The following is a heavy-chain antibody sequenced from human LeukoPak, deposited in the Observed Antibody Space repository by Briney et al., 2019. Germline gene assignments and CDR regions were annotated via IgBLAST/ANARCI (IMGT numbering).Heavy chain of an antibody. V-gene: IGHV3-7*01. D-gene: IGHD4-17*01. CDR2: IKQDGSEK. Sequence: GGSLRLSCAASGFTFSSYWMSWVRQAPGKGLEWVANIKQDGSEKYYVDSVKGRFTISRDNAKNSLYLQMNSLRAEDTAVYYCARDADYGDYEALYYYYYYMDVWGKGTMVTVSS. CDR3: ARDADYGDYEALYYYYYYMDV. J-gene: IGHJ6*03. CDR1: GFTFSSYW.